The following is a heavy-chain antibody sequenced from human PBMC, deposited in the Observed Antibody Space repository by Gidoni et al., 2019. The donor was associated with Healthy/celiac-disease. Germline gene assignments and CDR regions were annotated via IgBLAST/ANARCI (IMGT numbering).Heavy chain of an antibody. J-gene: IGHJ3*02. Sequence: QVQLVESGGGVVQPGRSLRLSCAASGFTFSSYGMHWVRQAPGKGLEWVAVIWYDGSNKYYADSVKGRFTISRDNSKNTLYLQMNSLRAEDTAVYYCASITMVRGADIWGQGTMVTVSS. CDR3: ASITMVRGADI. CDR2: IWYDGSNK. CDR1: GFTFSSYG. D-gene: IGHD3-10*01. V-gene: IGHV3-33*01.